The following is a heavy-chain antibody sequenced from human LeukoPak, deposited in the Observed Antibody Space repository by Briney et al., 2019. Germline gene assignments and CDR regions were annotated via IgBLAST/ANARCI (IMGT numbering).Heavy chain of an antibody. J-gene: IGHJ4*02. CDR2: ISSGGSTV. CDR3: ARTMGNWNGQSAFFDY. V-gene: IGHV3-11*01. D-gene: IGHD1-1*01. CDR1: GFTFSDNY. Sequence: PGGSLRLSCEASGFTFSDNYMSWIRQAPGKGLEWVSYISSGGSTVYHADSVQGRFTISRDNAKKSMYLQMNSLRDEDTAVYFCARTMGNWNGQSAFFDYWGQGTLVTVSS.